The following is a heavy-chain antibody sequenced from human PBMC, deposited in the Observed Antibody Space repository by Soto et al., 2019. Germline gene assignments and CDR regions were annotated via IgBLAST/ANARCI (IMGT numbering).Heavy chain of an antibody. CDR1: GASITGADSY. Sequence: QVHLQQSGPGLVKASETLSLSCAVSGASITGADSYWFWIRKPPGKGLEWIGYIAYSGDTYYNPSLMRRVTSSADRSENKFALTLTSVPAADTAVYFWAREFERSAVGPWGQAPSVTVAS. CDR2: IAYSGDT. V-gene: IGHV4-31*11. CDR3: AREFERSAVGP. D-gene: IGHD3-16*01. J-gene: IGHJ5*02.